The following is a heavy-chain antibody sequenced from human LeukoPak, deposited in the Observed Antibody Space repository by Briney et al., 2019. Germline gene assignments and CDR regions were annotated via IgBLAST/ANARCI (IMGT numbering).Heavy chain of an antibody. Sequence: GGSLRLSCAASGFTFSSYSMNWVRQAPGKGLEWVSSISSSSSYIYYADSVKGRFTISRDNAKNSLYLQMNSLRAEDTAVYYCAKPLAAADPYYYYYYMDVWGKGTTVTVSS. D-gene: IGHD6-13*01. V-gene: IGHV3-21*04. CDR3: AKPLAAADPYYYYYYMDV. CDR2: ISSSSSYI. J-gene: IGHJ6*03. CDR1: GFTFSSYS.